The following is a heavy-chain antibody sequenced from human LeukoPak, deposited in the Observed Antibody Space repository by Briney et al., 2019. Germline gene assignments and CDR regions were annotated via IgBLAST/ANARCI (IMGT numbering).Heavy chain of an antibody. D-gene: IGHD5-24*01. CDR3: ARGRWLQYWLNWFDP. Sequence: SETLSLTCAVYGGSFSGYYWSWIRQPPGKGLEWIGEINHSGSTNYNPSLKSRVTISVDTSKNQFSLKLSSVTAADTAVYYCARGRWLQYWLNWFDPWGQGTLVTVSS. CDR1: GGSFSGYY. J-gene: IGHJ5*02. V-gene: IGHV4-34*01. CDR2: INHSGST.